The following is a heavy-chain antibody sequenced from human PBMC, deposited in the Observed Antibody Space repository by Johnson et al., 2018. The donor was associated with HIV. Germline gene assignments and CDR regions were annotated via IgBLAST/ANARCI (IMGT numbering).Heavy chain of an antibody. J-gene: IGHJ3*02. CDR2: ISYDGNNK. CDR1: GFTFSSFG. CDR3: AKDRSTGWYPAFDI. D-gene: IGHD6-19*01. Sequence: QVQLVESGGGVVQPGRSLRLSCAATGFTFSSFGMHWVRQDPGKGLEWVALISYDGNNKYYADSVKGRFTISRENSKNTLYLQMNSLRAEDTALYYCAKDRSTGWYPAFDIWGQGTMVTVSS. V-gene: IGHV3-30*18.